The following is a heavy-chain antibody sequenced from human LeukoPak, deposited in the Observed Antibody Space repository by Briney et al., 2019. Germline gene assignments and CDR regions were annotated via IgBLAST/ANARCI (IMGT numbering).Heavy chain of an antibody. Sequence: SETLSLTCTVSGGSISSGGYYWSWIRQHPGKGLEWIGYIYYSGSTNYNPSLKSRVTISVDTSKNQFSLKLSSVTAADTAVYYCARVGSCSSTSCYLLDYWGQGTLVTVSS. D-gene: IGHD2-2*01. CDR2: IYYSGST. CDR1: GGSISSGGYY. CDR3: ARVGSCSSTSCYLLDY. J-gene: IGHJ4*02. V-gene: IGHV4-61*08.